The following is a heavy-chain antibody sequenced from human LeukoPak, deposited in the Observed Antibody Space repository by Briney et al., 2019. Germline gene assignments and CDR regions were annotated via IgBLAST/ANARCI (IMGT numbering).Heavy chain of an antibody. Sequence: GGSLRLSCEASGFSFSSYNMDWVRQTPGKGLEWISSITTSSSYTFYADSVKGRFTISRDNARNSLYLQMNSLTAEDTAVYYCARDPYSGAYGDTYYYFMDVWGKGTTATISS. V-gene: IGHV3-21*01. J-gene: IGHJ6*03. CDR2: ITTSSSYT. CDR3: ARDPYSGAYGDTYYYFMDV. CDR1: GFSFSSYN. D-gene: IGHD1-26*01.